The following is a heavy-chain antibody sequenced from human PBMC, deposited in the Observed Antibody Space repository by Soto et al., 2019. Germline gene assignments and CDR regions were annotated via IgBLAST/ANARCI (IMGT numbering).Heavy chain of an antibody. D-gene: IGHD2-2*01. CDR2: ISKIDYR. V-gene: IGHV3-21*01. CDR1: VVACSNYG. CDR3: AREDSIVIPAVSDF. J-gene: IGHJ4*02. Sequence: GALRLSGTVSVVACSNYGMNWVRQAPGKGLEWVSSISKIDYRYYSDSVKGRFTISRDNAKNSVSLQMNTLRVEDTAVYYCAREDSIVIPAVSDFWGQGTLVTVSS.